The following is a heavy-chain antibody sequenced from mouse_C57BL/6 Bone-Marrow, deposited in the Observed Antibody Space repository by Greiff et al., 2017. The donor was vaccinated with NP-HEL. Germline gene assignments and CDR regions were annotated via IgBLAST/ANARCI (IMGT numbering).Heavy chain of an antibody. Sequence: EVQLQQSGAELVRPGASVKLSCTASGFNIKDDYMHWVKQRPEQGLEWIGWIDPENGDTEYASKFQGKATITADTSSNTAYLQLSSLTSEDTAVYYCTNYYGSMDYWGQGTSVTVSS. CDR3: TNYYGSMDY. CDR2: IDPENGDT. CDR1: GFNIKDDY. J-gene: IGHJ4*01. V-gene: IGHV14-4*01. D-gene: IGHD1-1*01.